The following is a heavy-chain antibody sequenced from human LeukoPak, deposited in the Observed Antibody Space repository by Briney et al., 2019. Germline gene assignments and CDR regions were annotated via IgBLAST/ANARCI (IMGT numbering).Heavy chain of an antibody. Sequence: KSSETLSLTCTVSGGSISSGSYYWSWIRQPAGKGLEWIGRIYTSGSTNYNPSLKSRVTISVDTSKNQFSLKLSSVTAADTAVYYCARAPVRYYYYYMDVWGKGTTVTVSS. J-gene: IGHJ6*03. D-gene: IGHD3-10*01. V-gene: IGHV4-61*02. CDR2: IYTSGST. CDR3: ARAPVRYYYYYMDV. CDR1: GGSISSGSYY.